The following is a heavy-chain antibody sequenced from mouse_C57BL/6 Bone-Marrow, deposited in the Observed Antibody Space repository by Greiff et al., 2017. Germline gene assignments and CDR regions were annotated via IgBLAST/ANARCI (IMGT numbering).Heavy chain of an antibody. Sequence: QVHVKQPGAELVKPGASVKLSCKASGYTFTSYWMHWVKQRPGQGLEWIGMIHPNSGSTNYNEKFKSKATLTVDKSSSTAYMQLSSLTSEDSAVYYCARPYYSNYVNAMDYWGQGTSVTVSS. CDR1: GYTFTSYW. V-gene: IGHV1-64*01. D-gene: IGHD2-5*01. J-gene: IGHJ4*01. CDR2: IHPNSGST. CDR3: ARPYYSNYVNAMDY.